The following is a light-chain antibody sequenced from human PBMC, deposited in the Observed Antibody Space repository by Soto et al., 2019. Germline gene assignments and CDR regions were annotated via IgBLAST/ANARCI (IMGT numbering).Light chain of an antibody. CDR1: QDIDNS. CDR3: QHCDNLPLS. V-gene: IGKV1-33*01. Sequence: DIQMTQSPSSLSASIGDRVTITCQASQDIDNSLNWYQQKPGKAPKLLIYDASNLATGVTTKFSGSGSGTDFTFTISSLQPEDIATYYCQHCDNLPLSFGGGTKVEI. CDR2: DAS. J-gene: IGKJ4*01.